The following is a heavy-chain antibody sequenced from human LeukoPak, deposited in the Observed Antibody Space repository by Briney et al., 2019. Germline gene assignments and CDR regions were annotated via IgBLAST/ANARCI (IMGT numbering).Heavy chain of an antibody. CDR3: AREQRGSGYYGRVY. Sequence: GGSLRLSCAASGFTFSSYWMHWVRQAPGKGLEWVSYISSSSSTIYYADSVKGRFTISRDNAKNSLYLQMNSLRAEDTAVYYCAREQRGSGYYGRVYWGQGTLVTVSS. J-gene: IGHJ4*02. CDR1: GFTFSSYW. V-gene: IGHV3-48*04. D-gene: IGHD3-22*01. CDR2: ISSSSSTI.